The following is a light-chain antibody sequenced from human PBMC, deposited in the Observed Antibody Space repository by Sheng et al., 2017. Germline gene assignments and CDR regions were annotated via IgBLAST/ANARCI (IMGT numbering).Light chain of an antibody. J-gene: IGKJ2*01. CDR1: QTINRDF. CDR3: QQYGNVPRT. CDR2: GAS. Sequence: EIVLTQSPVTLSLSPGERATLSCRASQTINRDFLAWYRHKSGQAPRLLIYGASSRAPGIPERFSGSGSGTDFTLTINTLEPEDFAVYYCQQYGNVPRTFGQGTKLEIK. V-gene: IGKV3-20*01.